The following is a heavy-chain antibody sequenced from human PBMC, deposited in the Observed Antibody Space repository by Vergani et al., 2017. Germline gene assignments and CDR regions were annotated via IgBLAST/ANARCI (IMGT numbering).Heavy chain of an antibody. J-gene: IGHJ6*03. Sequence: QVQLVQSGAEVKKPGASVKVSCKVSGYTLTELSMYWVRQAPGKGLEWMGGFDPEDGETIYAQKFQGRVTMTEDTSTDTAYMELSSLRSEDTAMYYCARSYDFWSGLAYYYYMDVWGRGTTVTVSS. CDR2: FDPEDGET. V-gene: IGHV1-24*01. D-gene: IGHD3-3*01. CDR1: GYTLTELS. CDR3: ARSYDFWSGLAYYYYMDV.